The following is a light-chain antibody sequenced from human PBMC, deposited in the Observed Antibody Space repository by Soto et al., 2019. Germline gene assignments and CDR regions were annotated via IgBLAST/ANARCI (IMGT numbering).Light chain of an antibody. CDR1: QSISSF. J-gene: IGKJ1*01. CDR3: QQSYSTHPT. Sequence: DIQMTQSPSSLSTSVGDRVTITCRASQSISSFLNWYQQKPGKAPALLTYTASSLQSGVPSRFSGSGSGTDFTLTISSLQPEDFATYYCQQSYSTHPTFGQGTKVEIK. V-gene: IGKV1-39*01. CDR2: TAS.